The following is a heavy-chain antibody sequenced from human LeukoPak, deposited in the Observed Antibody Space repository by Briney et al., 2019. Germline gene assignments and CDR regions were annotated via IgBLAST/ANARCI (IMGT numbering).Heavy chain of an antibody. J-gene: IGHJ6*02. D-gene: IGHD3-22*01. CDR1: GGTFSSYA. CDR2: IIPIFGTA. V-gene: IGHV1-69*01. CDR3: ARDQITMIVVHYYYGMDV. Sequence: SVKVSCKASGGTFSSYAISWVRQAPGQGLEWMGGIIPIFGTANYAQKFQGRVAITADESTSTAYMELSSLRSEDTAVYYCARDQITMIVVHYYYGMDVWGQGTTVTVSS.